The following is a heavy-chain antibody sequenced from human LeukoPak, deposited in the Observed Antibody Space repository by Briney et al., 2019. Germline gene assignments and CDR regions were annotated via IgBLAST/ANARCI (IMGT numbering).Heavy chain of an antibody. CDR2: IYDSGRT. Sequence: PSETLSLTCTVSGGSISSYYRSWIRQPPGKGLEWIGYIYDSGRTNYNPSLKSRVLISVDVSKNHFSLLLSSVTAADTAVYYCARDALKFGAGRWLDPWGQGTLVTVYS. CDR1: GGSISSYY. CDR3: ARDALKFGAGRWLDP. V-gene: IGHV4-59*01. J-gene: IGHJ5*02. D-gene: IGHD3-16*01.